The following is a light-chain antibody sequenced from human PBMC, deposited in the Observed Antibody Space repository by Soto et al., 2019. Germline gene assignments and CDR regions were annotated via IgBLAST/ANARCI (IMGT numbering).Light chain of an antibody. CDR2: DDN. CDR3: GTWDTGLTPRGV. V-gene: IGLV1-51*01. J-gene: IGLJ1*01. Sequence: QSVLTQPPSVSAAPGQKVSISCSGSSSNIGNNSVAWYQHLPGTAPKLLIYDDNKRLSGIPDRFSGSKSGTSATLGITGLQTEDEADYYCGTWDTGLTPRGVFGTGTKVTVL. CDR1: SSNIGNNS.